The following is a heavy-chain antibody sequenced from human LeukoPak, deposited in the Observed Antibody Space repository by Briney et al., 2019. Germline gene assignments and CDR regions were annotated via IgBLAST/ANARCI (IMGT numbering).Heavy chain of an antibody. CDR2: IYYTGST. J-gene: IGHJ5*02. V-gene: IGHV4-59*12. Sequence: PSETLSLTCAVSGGSISNYYWSWIRQPPGKGLECIGYIYYTGSTNYNPSLKSRVTISVDTSKNQFSLKLSSVTAADTAVYYCARGRDYYDSSGYYNWFDPWGQGTLVTVSS. D-gene: IGHD3-22*01. CDR1: GGSISNYY. CDR3: ARGRDYYDSSGYYNWFDP.